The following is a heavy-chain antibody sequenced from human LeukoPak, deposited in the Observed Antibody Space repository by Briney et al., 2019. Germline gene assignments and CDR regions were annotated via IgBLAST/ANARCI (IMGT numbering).Heavy chain of an antibody. CDR3: ARGNPRRVYYYYGMDV. Sequence: PSETLSLTCAVYGGSFSGYYWSWIRQPPGKGLEWIGEINHSGSTNYNPSLKSRVTISVDTSKNQFSLKLGSVTAADTAVYYCARGNPRRVYYYYGMDVWGQGTTVTVSS. D-gene: IGHD4-23*01. CDR2: INHSGST. J-gene: IGHJ6*02. V-gene: IGHV4-34*01. CDR1: GGSFSGYY.